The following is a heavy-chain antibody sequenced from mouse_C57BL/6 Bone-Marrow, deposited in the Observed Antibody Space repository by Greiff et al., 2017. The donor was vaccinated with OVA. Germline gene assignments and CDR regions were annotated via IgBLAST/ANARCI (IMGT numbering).Heavy chain of an antibody. V-gene: IGHV10-3*01. J-gene: IGHJ1*03. CDR1: GFTFNTYA. D-gene: IGHD1-1*01. Sequence: DAGGGLVQPKGSLKLSCAASGFTFNTYAMHWVRQAPGKGLEWVARIRSKSSNYATYYADSVKDRFTISRDDSQSMLYLQMNNLKTEDTAMYYCVRELLLRSYWYFDVWGTGTTVTVSS. CDR3: VRELLLRSYWYFDV. CDR2: IRSKSSNYAT.